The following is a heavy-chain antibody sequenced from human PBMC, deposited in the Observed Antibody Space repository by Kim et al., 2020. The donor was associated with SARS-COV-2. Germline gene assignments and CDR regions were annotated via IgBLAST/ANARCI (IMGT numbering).Heavy chain of an antibody. Sequence: GGSLRLSCAASGFTFSSYAMHWVRQAPGKGLEWVAVISYDGSNKYYADSVKGRFTISRDNSKNTLYLQMNSLRAEDTAVYYCARQYWGRAFDIWGQGTMVTVSS. CDR1: GFTFSSYA. CDR3: ARQYWGRAFDI. V-gene: IGHV3-30*04. CDR2: ISYDGSNK. J-gene: IGHJ3*02. D-gene: IGHD2-15*01.